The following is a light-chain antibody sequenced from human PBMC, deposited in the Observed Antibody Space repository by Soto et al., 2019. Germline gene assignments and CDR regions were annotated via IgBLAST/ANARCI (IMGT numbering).Light chain of an antibody. V-gene: IGLV7-46*01. J-gene: IGLJ2*01. CDR3: LLSYSGARI. Sequence: QAVVTQEPSLTVSPGGTVTLTCGSSTGAVTSGHYPSWFQQKPGQAPRTLIYDTSNKHSWTPARFSGSLLGGQAALTLSGAHPEDEADYYCLLSYSGARIFGGGTKLTVL. CDR2: DTS. CDR1: TGAVTSGHY.